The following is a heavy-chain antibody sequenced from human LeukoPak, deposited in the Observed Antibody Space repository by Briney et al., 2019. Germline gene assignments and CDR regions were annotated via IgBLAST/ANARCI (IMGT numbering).Heavy chain of an antibody. J-gene: IGHJ4*02. CDR3: AKDRSDTAMVYAMDC. CDR2: ISSSDGST. V-gene: IGHV3-23*01. CDR1: GFTFSNYA. Sequence: GGSLRLSCAASGFTFSNYAMTWVRQAPEKGLEWVSAISSSDGSTYYADSVKGRFTISRDNSKNTLYLQMNSLRAEDTAVYYCAKDRSDTAMVYAMDCWGQGTLVTVSS. D-gene: IGHD5-18*01.